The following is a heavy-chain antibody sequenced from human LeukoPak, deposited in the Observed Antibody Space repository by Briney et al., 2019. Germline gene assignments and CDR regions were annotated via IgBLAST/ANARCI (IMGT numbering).Heavy chain of an antibody. Sequence: GASVKVSCKASGYTFTDYYMHWVRQAPGQGLEWMGWINPNSGGTDYAQKFQGRVTMTRDTSISTAYMELSRLRSDDTAVYYCARDTTGEWGIAVAGTRGYFQHWGQGTLVTVSS. D-gene: IGHD6-19*01. CDR2: INPNSGGT. V-gene: IGHV1-2*02. J-gene: IGHJ1*01. CDR1: GYTFTDYY. CDR3: ARDTTGEWGIAVAGTRGYFQH.